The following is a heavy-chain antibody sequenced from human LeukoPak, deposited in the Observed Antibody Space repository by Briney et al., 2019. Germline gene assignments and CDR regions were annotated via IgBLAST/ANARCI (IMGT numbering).Heavy chain of an antibody. CDR3: ARDQKYNWNDAPLDY. CDR2: IIPIFGTA. D-gene: IGHD1-1*01. V-gene: IGHV1-69*13. Sequence: SVTVSCKASGGTXSSYAISWVRQAPGQGLEWMGGIIPIFGTANYAQKFQGRVTITADESTSTAYMELSSLRSEDTAVYYCARDQKYNWNDAPLDYWGQGTLVTVSS. J-gene: IGHJ4*02. CDR1: GGTXSSYA.